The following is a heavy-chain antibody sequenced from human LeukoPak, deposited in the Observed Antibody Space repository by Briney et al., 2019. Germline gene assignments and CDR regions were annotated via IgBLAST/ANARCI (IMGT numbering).Heavy chain of an antibody. CDR3: AKDRISGYSFGLVGMDV. V-gene: IGHV3-30*02. J-gene: IGHJ6*02. CDR1: GFTFSSYG. D-gene: IGHD5-18*01. CDR2: IRYDGSNK. Sequence: PGGSLRLSCAASGFTFSSYGMHWVRQAPGKGLEWVAFIRYDGSNKYYADSVKGRFTLSRDNSKNTLYLQMNSLRAEDTAVYYCAKDRISGYSFGLVGMDVWGQGTTVTVSS.